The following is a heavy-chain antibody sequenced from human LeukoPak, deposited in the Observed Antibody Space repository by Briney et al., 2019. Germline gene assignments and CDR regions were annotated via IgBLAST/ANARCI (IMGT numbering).Heavy chain of an antibody. V-gene: IGHV1-18*04. Sequence: GASVKVSCTASGYTFTNFTISWVRQAPGQGLEWMGWVSAYDGSTSYAQKFQGRVTMTTDTSTSTAFMELRSLRSDDTAMYYCARDYTRAVRGVTDYWGQGTLVTVSS. J-gene: IGHJ4*02. CDR3: ARDYTRAVRGVTDY. CDR1: GYTFTNFT. CDR2: VSAYDGST. D-gene: IGHD3-10*01.